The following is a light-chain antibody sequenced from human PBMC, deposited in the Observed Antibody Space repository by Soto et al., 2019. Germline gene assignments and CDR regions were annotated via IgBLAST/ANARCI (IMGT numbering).Light chain of an antibody. CDR2: GAS. CDR3: QQLNAYPLT. V-gene: IGKV1-9*01. J-gene: IGKJ5*01. Sequence: DIQMTQSPSTLSGSVGDRVTITCRASQGISSYLAWFQQKPGRAPNLLIYGASTLQSGVPSRFSGSGSGTDFTLTISNLQPEDFATYYCQQLNAYPLTFGQGTRREIK. CDR1: QGISSY.